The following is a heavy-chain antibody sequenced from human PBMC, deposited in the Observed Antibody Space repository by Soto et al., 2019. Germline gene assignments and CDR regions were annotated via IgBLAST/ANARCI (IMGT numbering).Heavy chain of an antibody. J-gene: IGHJ4*02. Sequence: QLQLQESGSGLVKPSQTLSFTCAVSGGSISSGGYSWSWIRQPPGKGLEWIGYFSHSGSTYYNPSLKSRVTISVDRSKNQFSLKLSSVTAADTAVYYCARGGLLPDYWGQGTLVTVSS. CDR2: FSHSGST. V-gene: IGHV4-30-2*01. CDR1: GGSISSGGYS. CDR3: ARGGLLPDY. D-gene: IGHD6-19*01.